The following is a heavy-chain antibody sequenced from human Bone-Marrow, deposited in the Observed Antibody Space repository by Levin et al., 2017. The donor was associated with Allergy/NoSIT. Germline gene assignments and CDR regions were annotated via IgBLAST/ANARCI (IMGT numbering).Heavy chain of an antibody. CDR3: ARGTSSNGNDY. V-gene: IGHV3-33*01. CDR2: IYYDGSEK. J-gene: IGHJ4*02. Sequence: PGGSLRLSCAASGFTFRSHRMHWVRQAPGKGLEWLSVIYYDGSEKYYSDSVKGRFTISRDNSKNTLFLQMSSLTAEDTAVYYCARGTSSNGNDYWGQGTLVTVSS. CDR1: GFTFRSHR. D-gene: IGHD6-13*01.